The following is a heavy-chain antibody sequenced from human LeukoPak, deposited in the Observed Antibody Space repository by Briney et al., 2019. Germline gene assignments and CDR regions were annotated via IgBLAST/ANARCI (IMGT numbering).Heavy chain of an antibody. CDR1: AFTFGSYG. V-gene: IGHV3-48*04. D-gene: IGHD1-26*01. CDR2: ISSSGDTI. J-gene: IGHJ4*02. Sequence: GGSLRLSCAASAFTFGSYGMHWVRQAPGKGLEWVSYISSSGDTIYYADSVKGRFTISRDNAKKSLYLQMNSLRAEDTAVYYCATDSGSYPSNWGQGTLVTVSS. CDR3: ATDSGSYPSN.